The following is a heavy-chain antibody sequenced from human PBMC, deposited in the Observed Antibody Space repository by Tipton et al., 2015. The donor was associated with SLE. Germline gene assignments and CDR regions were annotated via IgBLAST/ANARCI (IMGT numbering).Heavy chain of an antibody. CDR2: VYNSGST. Sequence: TLSLTCTVSGGSISSGGYYWSWIRQHPGKGLEWIGYVYNSGSTNYNPSLKSRVTISVDTSKNQFSLNLSSVTAADTAVYYCARHRGDFDYWGHGTLVTVSS. CDR3: ARHRGDFDY. J-gene: IGHJ4*01. D-gene: IGHD3-16*01. V-gene: IGHV4-61*08. CDR1: GGSISSGGYY.